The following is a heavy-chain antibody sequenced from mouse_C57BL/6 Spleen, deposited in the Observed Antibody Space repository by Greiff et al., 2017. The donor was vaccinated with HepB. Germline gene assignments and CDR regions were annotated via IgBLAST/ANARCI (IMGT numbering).Heavy chain of an antibody. D-gene: IGHD1-1*01. CDR1: GYTFTDYY. Sequence: VQLQQSGPELVKPGASVKISCKASGYTFTDYYMNWVKQSHGKSLEWIGDINPNNGGTSYNQKFKGKATLTVDKSSSTAYMELRSLTSEDSAVYYCARFDGSSLYYAMDYWGQGTSVTVSS. CDR3: ARFDGSSLYYAMDY. V-gene: IGHV1-26*01. J-gene: IGHJ4*01. CDR2: INPNNGGT.